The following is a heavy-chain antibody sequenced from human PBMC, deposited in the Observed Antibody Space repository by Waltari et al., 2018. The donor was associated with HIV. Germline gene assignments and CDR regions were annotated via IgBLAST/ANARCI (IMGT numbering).Heavy chain of an antibody. D-gene: IGHD3-3*01. Sequence: QVQLVQSGAVVKKPGASVRISCETSGYTFISYALHWLRQAPGQRPEWMGWINVGNYNTKYSQKFQDRVTITGDTSASTGYLDLSSLTSEDTAVYFCAREYDFWSGGYHYYGMDVWGQGTTVTVSS. CDR3: AREYDFWSGGYHYYGMDV. CDR1: GYTFISYA. CDR2: INVGNYNT. V-gene: IGHV1-3*01. J-gene: IGHJ6*02.